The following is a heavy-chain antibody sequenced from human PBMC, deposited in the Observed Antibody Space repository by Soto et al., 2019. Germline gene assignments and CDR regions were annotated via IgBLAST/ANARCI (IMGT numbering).Heavy chain of an antibody. V-gene: IGHV3-23*01. CDR1: ACTSKKLA. Sequence: EVLLLESGGGLVQPGGSLRLSCEVSACTSKKLAMTWVCQAPGEGLEWVSSVTGSGTGTYYAESVNGRFTISRDNSKNTLFLQLNSLRAEDTVVYYCAKGTAYAEYYNMDVGGKGTTVAVTS. J-gene: IGHJ6*03. D-gene: IGHD3-10*01. CDR3: AKGTAYAEYYNMDV. CDR2: VTGSGTGT.